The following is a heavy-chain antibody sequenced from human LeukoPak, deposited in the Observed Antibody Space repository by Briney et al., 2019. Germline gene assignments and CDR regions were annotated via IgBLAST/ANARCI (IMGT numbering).Heavy chain of an antibody. CDR3: ASGAVYYDSSGYNNNFDY. V-gene: IGHV4-34*01. CDR1: GGSFSGYY. D-gene: IGHD3-22*01. Sequence: SETLSLTCAVYGGSFSGYYWSWIRQPPGKGLEWIGEINHSGSTNYNPSLKSRVTISVDTSKNQFSLKLSSVTAADTAVYYCASGAVYYDSSGYNNNFDYWGQGTLVTVSS. CDR2: INHSGST. J-gene: IGHJ4*02.